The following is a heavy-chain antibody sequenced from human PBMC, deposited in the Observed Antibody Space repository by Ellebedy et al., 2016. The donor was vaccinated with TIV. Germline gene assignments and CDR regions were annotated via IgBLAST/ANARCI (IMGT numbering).Heavy chain of an antibody. V-gene: IGHV4-4*07. J-gene: IGHJ3*02. D-gene: IGHD6-13*01. Sequence: MPSETLSLTCTVPGGSISSFYWSWLRQPAGKGLEWIGRLYSSGSTNYNPSLKSRVTMSVDTSKNQFSPKLSSVTAADTAVYYCARHSSSWGKAFDIWGPGTMVTVSS. CDR2: LYSSGST. CDR1: GGSISSFY. CDR3: ARHSSSWGKAFDI.